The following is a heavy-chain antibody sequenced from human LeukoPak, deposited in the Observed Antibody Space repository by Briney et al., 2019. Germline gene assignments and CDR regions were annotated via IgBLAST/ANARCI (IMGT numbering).Heavy chain of an antibody. J-gene: IGHJ4*02. V-gene: IGHV4-34*01. CDR3: ARAPLGSSWYGNYFDY. CDR1: GGSFSGYY. D-gene: IGHD6-13*01. CDR2: INHSGST. Sequence: SETLSLTCAVYGGSFSGYYWSWIRQPPGKGLEWIGEINHSGSTYYNPSLKSRVTISVDTSKNQFSLKLSSVTAADTAVYYCARAPLGSSWYGNYFDYWGQGTLVTVSS.